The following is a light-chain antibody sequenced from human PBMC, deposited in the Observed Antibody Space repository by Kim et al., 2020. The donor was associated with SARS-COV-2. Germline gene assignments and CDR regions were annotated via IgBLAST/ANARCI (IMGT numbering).Light chain of an antibody. CDR2: DVS. V-gene: IGLV2-14*04. CDR3: SSYSRSTTSL. CDR1: SSDVGGYNY. Sequence: GRSLPISCTGTSSDVGGYNYVSWYQQYPGKAPKLMTYDVSKRPSGVSNRFSGSKSGNTASLTISGLQAEDEADYYCSSYSRSTTSLFGGGTQLTVL. J-gene: IGLJ3*02.